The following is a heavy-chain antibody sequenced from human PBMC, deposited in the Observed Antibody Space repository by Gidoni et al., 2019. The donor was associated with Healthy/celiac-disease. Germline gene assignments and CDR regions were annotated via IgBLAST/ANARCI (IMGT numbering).Heavy chain of an antibody. V-gene: IGHV3-30*18. CDR2: ISYDGSNK. CDR1: GVTFSSFG. D-gene: IGHD3-10*01. Sequence: QVQLVESGGGVVQPGRSLRLSCAASGVTFSSFGMHWVRQAPGKGLEWVAVISYDGSNKYYADSVKGRFTISRDNSKNTLYLQMNSLRAEDTAVYYCAKTRMVQGVIKNYYYYMDVWGKGTTVTVSS. J-gene: IGHJ6*03. CDR3: AKTRMVQGVIKNYYYYMDV.